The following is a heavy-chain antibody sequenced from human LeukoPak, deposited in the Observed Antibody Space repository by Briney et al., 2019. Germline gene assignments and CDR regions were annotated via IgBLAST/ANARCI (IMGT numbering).Heavy chain of an antibody. J-gene: IGHJ4*02. CDR1: GGSISSSTYY. CDR3: ARRWQHLAFDY. CDR2: IYYSGST. V-gene: IGHV4-39*01. D-gene: IGHD5-24*01. Sequence: SETLSLTCTVSGGSISSSTYYWDWIRQPPGKGLEWIGTIYYSGSTYYNPSLKSRVTISVDTSKNQFSLKLSSLTAADPAVYYCARRWQHLAFDYWGQGTLVTVSS.